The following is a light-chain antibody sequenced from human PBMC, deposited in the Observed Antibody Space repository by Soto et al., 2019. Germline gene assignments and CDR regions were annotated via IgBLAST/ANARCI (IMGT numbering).Light chain of an antibody. CDR2: DAS. Sequence: EIVWTQSHATLSLSPGERATLSCRASQSVSSYLAWYQQKPGQAPRLLIYDASNRATGIPARFSGSGSGTDFTLTISSLEPEDFAVYYCQQRSNWPPITFGQGTRLEIK. J-gene: IGKJ5*01. V-gene: IGKV3-11*01. CDR3: QQRSNWPPIT. CDR1: QSVSSY.